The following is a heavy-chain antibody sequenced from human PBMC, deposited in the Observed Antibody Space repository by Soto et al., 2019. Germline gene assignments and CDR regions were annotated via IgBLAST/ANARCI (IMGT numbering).Heavy chain of an antibody. J-gene: IGHJ4*02. CDR3: SKTDSLYDYIWGSYHYFDY. Sequence: GGSLRLSSAASGFTFSSYAMSWVRQAPGKGLEWVSAISGSGGSTYYADSVKGQFTISRDNSTNTLYLQTNSLRAEDTAVYYCSKTDSLYDYIWGSYHYFDYWGQGTLVTVS. CDR2: ISGSGGST. V-gene: IGHV3-23*01. D-gene: IGHD3-16*02. CDR1: GFTFSSYA.